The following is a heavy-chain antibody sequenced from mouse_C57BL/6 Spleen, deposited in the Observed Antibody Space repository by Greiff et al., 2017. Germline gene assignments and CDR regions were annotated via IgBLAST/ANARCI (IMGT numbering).Heavy chain of an antibody. D-gene: IGHD2-2*01. Sequence: EVKLQESGAELVRPGASVKLSCTASGFNIKDDYMHWVKQRPEQGLEWIGWIDPENGDTEYASKFQGKATITADTSSNTAYLQLSSLTSEDTAVYYCTVYGYDDYWGQGTTLTVSS. J-gene: IGHJ2*01. CDR1: GFNIKDDY. V-gene: IGHV14-4*01. CDR2: IDPENGDT. CDR3: TVYGYDDY.